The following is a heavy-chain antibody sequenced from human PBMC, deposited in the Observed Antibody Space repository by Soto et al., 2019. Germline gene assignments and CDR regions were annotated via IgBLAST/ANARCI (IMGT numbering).Heavy chain of an antibody. Sequence: QVQLVQYGAEVKKPGASVKVSCKASGYTFSSYIISWVRQAPGQGLEWMGWISAYNGNTNYAQNIQVRVTMTTDTSTSTDYMELRSLRSDDPAVYYWAIELTPVDYWGQGTLVTFSS. V-gene: IGHV1-18*01. CDR2: ISAYNGNT. CDR3: AIELTPVDY. CDR1: GYTFSSYI. D-gene: IGHD2-8*01. J-gene: IGHJ4*02.